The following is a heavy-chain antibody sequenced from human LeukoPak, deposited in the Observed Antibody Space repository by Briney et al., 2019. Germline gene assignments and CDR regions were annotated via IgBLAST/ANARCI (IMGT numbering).Heavy chain of an antibody. Sequence: GGSLRLSCAASGFTFSSYGMHWVRQAPGKGLEWVAVISYDGSNKYYADSVKGRFTISRDNSKNTLYLQMNSLRAEDTAVYYCAKSGFGELGLWYYYYMDVWGKGTTVTVSS. V-gene: IGHV3-30*18. J-gene: IGHJ6*03. CDR3: AKSGFGELGLWYYYYMDV. CDR1: GFTFSSYG. D-gene: IGHD3-10*01. CDR2: ISYDGSNK.